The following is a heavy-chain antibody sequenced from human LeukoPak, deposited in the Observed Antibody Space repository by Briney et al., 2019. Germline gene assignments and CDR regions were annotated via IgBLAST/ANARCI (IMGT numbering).Heavy chain of an antibody. Sequence: GGSLRLSRAASGFTSSDSYMSWIRQAPGKGRGWVSYISSIGSTIYYADSVKGRFTISRDNAKNSLYLQMNSLRAEDTAVYYCARARITIFGVVRGNYYFDYWGQGTLVTVSS. CDR1: GFTSSDSY. CDR3: ARARITIFGVVRGNYYFDY. CDR2: ISSIGSTI. D-gene: IGHD3-3*01. J-gene: IGHJ4*02. V-gene: IGHV3-11*01.